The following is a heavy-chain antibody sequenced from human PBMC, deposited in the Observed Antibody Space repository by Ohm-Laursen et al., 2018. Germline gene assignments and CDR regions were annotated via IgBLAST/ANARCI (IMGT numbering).Heavy chain of an antibody. V-gene: IGHV4-38-2*01. Sequence: PSQTLSLTCAVSGYSISSGYYWGWIRQPPGKGLEWIGSIYHSGTTYYNPSLKSRVTISEDTSKNQFSLKLTSVTAADTAVYYCARAVLAWGQGILVTVSS. CDR1: GYSISSGYY. J-gene: IGHJ4*02. D-gene: IGHD5-12*01. CDR3: ARAVLA. CDR2: IYHSGTT.